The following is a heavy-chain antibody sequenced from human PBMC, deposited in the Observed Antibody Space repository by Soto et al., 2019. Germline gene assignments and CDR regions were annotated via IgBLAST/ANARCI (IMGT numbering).Heavy chain of an antibody. CDR2: ISSSCSTI. D-gene: IGHD1-26*01. CDR3: ARALPDRYSGSYKYFDD. J-gene: IGHJ4*02. CDR1: GFTFGSYE. V-gene: IGHV3-48*03. Sequence: RLACSGSGFTFGSYEMNWVRQAPGKGLEWVSYISSSCSTIYYADSVKGRFTISRENAKNSLYLQMNSLRAEDTVVYYCARALPDRYSGSYKYFDDWGQGTLVTVSS.